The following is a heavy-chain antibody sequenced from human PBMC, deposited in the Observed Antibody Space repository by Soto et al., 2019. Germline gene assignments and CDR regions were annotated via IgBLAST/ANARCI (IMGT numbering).Heavy chain of an antibody. D-gene: IGHD6-13*01. J-gene: IGHJ5*02. Sequence: ASVKVSCKASGYTFTSYGISCVRQAPGQGLEWMGWISAYNGNTNYAQELQGRVTMTTDTSTSTAYMELRSLRSDDTAVYYCARHPDWTRGSSWFPGWFDPWGQGTLVTVSS. CDR2: ISAYNGNT. CDR1: GYTFTSYG. CDR3: ARHPDWTRGSSWFPGWFDP. V-gene: IGHV1-18*01.